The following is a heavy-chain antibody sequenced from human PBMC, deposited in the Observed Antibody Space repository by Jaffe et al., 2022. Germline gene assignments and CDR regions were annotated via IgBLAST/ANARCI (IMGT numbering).Heavy chain of an antibody. V-gene: IGHV4-38-2*02. J-gene: IGHJ6*03. Sequence: QVQLQESGPGLVKPSETLSLTCAVSGYSISSGYYWGWIRQPPGKGLEWIGSIYHSGSTYYNPSLKSRVTISVDTSKNQFSLKLSSVTAADTAVYYCARDKYYDSSGYYKLLTYYYYMDVWGKGTTVTVSS. CDR2: IYHSGST. D-gene: IGHD3-22*01. CDR1: GYSISSGYY. CDR3: ARDKYYDSSGYYKLLTYYYYMDV.